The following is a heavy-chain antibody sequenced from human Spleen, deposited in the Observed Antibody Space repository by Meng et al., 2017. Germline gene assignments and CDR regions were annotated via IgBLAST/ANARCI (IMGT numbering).Heavy chain of an antibody. J-gene: IGHJ6*02. D-gene: IGHD5-18*01. V-gene: IGHV1-18*01. CDR2: ISALYGNT. CDR3: ARFSYGYDTKVEEDYYYYYGMDV. Sequence: ASVKVSCKASGYTFTSYGISWVRQAPGQGLEWMGWISALYGNTNYAQKLQGRVTMTTDTSTSTAYMELSSLRSEDTAVYYCARFSYGYDTKVEEDYYYYYGMDVWGQGTTVTVSS. CDR1: GYTFTSYG.